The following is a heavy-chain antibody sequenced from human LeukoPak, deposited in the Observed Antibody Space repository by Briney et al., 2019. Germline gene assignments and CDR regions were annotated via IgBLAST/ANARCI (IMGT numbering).Heavy chain of an antibody. CDR3: ATVTAAAGLYNWFDP. Sequence: ASVKVSCKVSGYTLTELSMHWVRQAPGKGLEWMGGFDPEDGESIYAQKFQGRVTMTEDTSTDTAYMELSSLRSEDTAVYYCATVTAAAGLYNWFDPWGQGTLVTVSS. D-gene: IGHD6-13*01. V-gene: IGHV1-24*01. CDR2: FDPEDGES. J-gene: IGHJ5*02. CDR1: GYTLTELS.